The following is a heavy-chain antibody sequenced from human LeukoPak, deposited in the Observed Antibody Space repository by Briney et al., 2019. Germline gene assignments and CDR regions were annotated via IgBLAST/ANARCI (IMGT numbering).Heavy chain of an antibody. V-gene: IGHV3-64D*06. CDR1: GFTFSSYG. Sequence: GGSLRLSCAASGFTFSSYGMHWVRQAPGKGLEYVSAIGNNGGSTYYADSVKGRFIISRDNSRNTLYLQMSSLRVEDTAVYYCVKPGRLSSGPDCWGQGTLVTVSS. CDR2: IGNNGGST. J-gene: IGHJ4*02. D-gene: IGHD6-19*01. CDR3: VKPGRLSSGPDC.